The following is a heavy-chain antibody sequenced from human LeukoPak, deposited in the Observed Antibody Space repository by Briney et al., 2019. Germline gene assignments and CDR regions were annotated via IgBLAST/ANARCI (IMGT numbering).Heavy chain of an antibody. CDR1: GFTLTLYW. D-gene: IGHD4-17*01. V-gene: IGHV3-74*01. CDR2: VKSDDTIT. J-gene: IGHJ4*01. Sequence: GGPLRLSCAASGFTLTLYWMHWVRQAPGKGLGWVSSVKSDDTITSYADAVKGRFSISADNAKNTQYLQMNSLRANDTAVYYSALDLNGDLIHIWGQGTPVTVSS. CDR3: ALDLNGDLIHI.